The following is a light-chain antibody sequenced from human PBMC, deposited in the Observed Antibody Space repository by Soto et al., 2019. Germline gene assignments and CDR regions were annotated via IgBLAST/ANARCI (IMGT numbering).Light chain of an antibody. CDR3: SSYTSSTTLV. CDR2: EVS. Sequence: QSALTQPASVSGSPGQSITISCTGTSNDVGGYNYVSWYQQHPGKAPKLMIYEVSNRPSGVSDRFSGSKSGNTASLTISGLQAEDEADYYCSSYTSSTTLVFGGGTKLTV. CDR1: SNDVGGYNY. J-gene: IGLJ3*02. V-gene: IGLV2-14*01.